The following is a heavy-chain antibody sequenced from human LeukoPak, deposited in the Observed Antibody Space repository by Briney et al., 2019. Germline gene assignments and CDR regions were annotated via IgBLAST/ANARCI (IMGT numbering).Heavy chain of an antibody. V-gene: IGHV1-18*01. Sequence: ASVKVSCKASGYTFTSYGISWVRQAPGQGLEWMGWISAYNGNTNYAQKLQGRVTMTTDTSTSTAYMELRSLRCDEQAVYYCAKAGPFGYCSGGSCYSGWFDPWGQGTLVTVSS. CDR2: ISAYNGNT. D-gene: IGHD2-15*01. CDR3: AKAGPFGYCSGGSCYSGWFDP. J-gene: IGHJ5*02. CDR1: GYTFTSYG.